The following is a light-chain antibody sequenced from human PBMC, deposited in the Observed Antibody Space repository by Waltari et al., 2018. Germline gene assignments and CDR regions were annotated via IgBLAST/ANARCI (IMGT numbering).Light chain of an antibody. Sequence: DIQMTQSPSSLSASVGARVTIPCRASQSISSYLNWYQQKPGKAPKLLIYAASSLQSGVPSRFSGSGSGTDFTLTISSLQPEDFATYYCQQSYSTPITFGGGTKVEIK. J-gene: IGKJ4*01. CDR3: QQSYSTPIT. CDR1: QSISSY. CDR2: AAS. V-gene: IGKV1-39*01.